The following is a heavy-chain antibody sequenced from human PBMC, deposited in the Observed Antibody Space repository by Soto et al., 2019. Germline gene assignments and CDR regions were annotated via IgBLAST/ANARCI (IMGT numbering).Heavy chain of an antibody. D-gene: IGHD3-10*01. Sequence: QVQLVQSGAEVKKPGASVKVSCKASGYTFTSYGISWVRQAPGQGLEWMGWISAYNGNTNYAQKLQGRVTMTTDTPRSQAHMELSKQRSDDAAESYFSREGGYLRSGRYDKYALGVWGPGTPVTVSS. V-gene: IGHV1-18*01. CDR3: SREGGYLRSGRYDKYALGV. CDR1: GYTFTSYG. CDR2: ISAYNGNT. J-gene: IGHJ6*01.